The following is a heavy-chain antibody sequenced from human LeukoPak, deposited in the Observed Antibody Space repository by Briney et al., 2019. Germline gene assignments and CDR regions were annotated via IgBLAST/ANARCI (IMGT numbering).Heavy chain of an antibody. Sequence: GASVKVSCKASGYTFTSYGISWVRQAPGQGLEWMGWISAYNGNTNYAQKLQGRVTMTTDTSTSTAYMELRSLRSDDTAVYYCAREGLLKNYDFWSGYSVLGSAGEIDYWGQGTLVTVSS. CDR3: AREGLLKNYDFWSGYSVLGSAGEIDY. CDR2: ISAYNGNT. J-gene: IGHJ4*02. V-gene: IGHV1-18*01. CDR1: GYTFTSYG. D-gene: IGHD3-3*01.